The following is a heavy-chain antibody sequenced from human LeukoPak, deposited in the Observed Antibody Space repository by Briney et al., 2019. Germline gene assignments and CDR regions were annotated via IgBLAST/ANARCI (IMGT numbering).Heavy chain of an antibody. V-gene: IGHV4-4*02. Sequence: PSETLSLTRAVSGGSISSSNWWSWVRQPPGKGLEWIGEIYHSGSTNYNPSLKSRVTISVDRSKKQISLRLSSVTAADTAVYYCASAESFCTGVACHIKWFDPWGQGTLVTVSS. D-gene: IGHD2-8*02. CDR2: IYHSGST. CDR3: ASAESFCTGVACHIKWFDP. CDR1: GGSISSSNW. J-gene: IGHJ5*02.